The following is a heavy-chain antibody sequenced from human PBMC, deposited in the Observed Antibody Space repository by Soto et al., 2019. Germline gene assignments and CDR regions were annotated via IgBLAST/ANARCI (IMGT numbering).Heavy chain of an antibody. J-gene: IGHJ4*02. CDR3: AREGGESSDGLYYFDS. V-gene: IGHV4-59*12. CDR1: GGSISSYY. Sequence: SETLSLTCTVSGGSISSYYWSWIRQPPGKGLEWIGHIYYSGNTDYNPSLKSRLAISIDTSKNQFSLKLSSVTAANTAVYFCAREGGESSDGLYYFDSWGQGSLVTVSS. D-gene: IGHD3-16*01. CDR2: IYYSGNT.